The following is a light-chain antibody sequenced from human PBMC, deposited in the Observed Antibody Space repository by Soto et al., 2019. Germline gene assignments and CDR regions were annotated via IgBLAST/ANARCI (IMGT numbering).Light chain of an antibody. CDR3: LQANSFPYT. V-gene: IGKV1D-12*01. CDR1: QSISSW. Sequence: DLQMTQSPSSVSASVGDRVTITCRASQSISSWLGWYQQKPGKAPKLLISGASSLQSGVPSRFSGSGSGTDFTLTITSLQPEDFATYYCLQANSFPYTFGQGTKLEVK. J-gene: IGKJ2*01. CDR2: GAS.